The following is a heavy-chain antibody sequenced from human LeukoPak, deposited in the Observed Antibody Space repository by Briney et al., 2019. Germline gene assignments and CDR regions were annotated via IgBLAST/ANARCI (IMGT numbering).Heavy chain of an antibody. D-gene: IGHD6-13*01. CDR2: INPNSGGT. CDR1: GYTFTGYY. J-gene: IGHJ4*02. CDR3: ASISGAGTGSFDY. Sequence: ASVKVSCKASGYTFTGYYMHWVRQAPGQGLEWMGWINPNSGGTDYAQKFQGRVTMTRDTSISTAYMELSRLRSDDTAVYYCASISGAGTGSFDYWGQGTLVTVSS. V-gene: IGHV1-2*02.